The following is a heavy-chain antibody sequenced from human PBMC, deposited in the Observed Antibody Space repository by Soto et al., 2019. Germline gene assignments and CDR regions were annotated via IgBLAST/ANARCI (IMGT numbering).Heavy chain of an antibody. CDR3: ARDGYSSSWYEFYFDY. CDR1: GYTFTSYG. CDR2: ISAYNGNT. V-gene: IGHV1-18*04. J-gene: IGHJ4*02. Sequence: QVQLVQSGAEVKKPGASVKVSCRASGYTFTSYGISWVLQAPGQGLEWMGWISAYNGNTNYAQKLQGRVTMTTDTSKSTAYMELRSLRSDDTAVYYVARDGYSSSWYEFYFDYWGQGTLVTVSS. D-gene: IGHD6-13*01.